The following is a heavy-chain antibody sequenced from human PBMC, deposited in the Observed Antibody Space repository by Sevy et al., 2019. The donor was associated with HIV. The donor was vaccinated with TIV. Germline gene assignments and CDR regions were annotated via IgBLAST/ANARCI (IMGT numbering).Heavy chain of an antibody. V-gene: IGHV3-7*03. CDR1: GFTFSTYW. Sequence: GGSLRLSCTASGFTFSTYWMSWVRQAPGKGLEWLANIKEDGSESYDGDSVKGRVTNSRDNAKNSLHLQMTSLRADDTALDYCVRDWRGYFDYGSRYYYYGMDVWGQGTTVTVSS. D-gene: IGHD3-3*01. CDR3: VRDWRGYFDYGSRYYYYGMDV. J-gene: IGHJ6*02. CDR2: IKEDGSES.